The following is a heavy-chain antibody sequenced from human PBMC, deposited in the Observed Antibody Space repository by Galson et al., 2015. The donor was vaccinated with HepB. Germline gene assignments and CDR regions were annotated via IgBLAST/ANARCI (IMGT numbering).Heavy chain of an antibody. Sequence: SLRLSCAASGFTFSSYTMNWVRQAPGKGLESVSYISSTGTTMYYADSAKGRFTISRDHAQNSLYLQMNSLRDEDTAVYYCARVYFGSGSSSAYWYFDLWGRGALVTVSS. CDR2: ISSTGTTM. J-gene: IGHJ2*01. CDR1: GFTFSSYT. D-gene: IGHD3-10*01. CDR3: ARVYFGSGSSSAYWYFDL. V-gene: IGHV3-48*02.